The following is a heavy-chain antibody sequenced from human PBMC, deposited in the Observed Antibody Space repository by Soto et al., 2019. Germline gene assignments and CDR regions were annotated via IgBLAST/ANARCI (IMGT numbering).Heavy chain of an antibody. J-gene: IGHJ5*01. Sequence: QVQLVDSGGGVVQTGRSLTLSCAASGFTFSSYAMHWVRQAPGKGLEWVAAIWYDGNNKYYADSVKGRFTISSDNSKNTLYPEMNCLRAEDTAVYCRASRAEGSWYWFDPWSRVTLVAVGS. D-gene: IGHD1-26*01. CDR3: ASRAEGSWYWFDP. CDR2: IWYDGNNK. V-gene: IGHV3-33*01. CDR1: GFTFSSYA.